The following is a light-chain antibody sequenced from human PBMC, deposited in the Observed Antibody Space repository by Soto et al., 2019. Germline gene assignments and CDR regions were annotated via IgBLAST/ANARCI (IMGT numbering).Light chain of an antibody. CDR3: LRSYYFPFT. V-gene: IGKV1-39*01. CDR2: AAY. J-gene: IGKJ3*01. Sequence: DIPMTQSPSSLSASVGDTVTLICRASQDSSNYLNGFRQKAGKAPKLMGYAAYTLRRGVPSRFRGGESGTEFTLTISSLQPEDFATYFCLRSYYFPFTFGPGPRVDMK. CDR1: QDSSNY.